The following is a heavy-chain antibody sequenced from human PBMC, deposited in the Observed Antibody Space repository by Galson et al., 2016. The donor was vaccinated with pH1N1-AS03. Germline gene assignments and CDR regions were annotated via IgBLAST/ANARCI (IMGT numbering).Heavy chain of an antibody. CDR1: GFSFRSYA. V-gene: IGHV3-23*01. J-gene: IGHJ2*01. CDR3: AKDYTGSNWVYNWYFDF. Sequence: SLRLSCAASGFSFRSYALSWVRQAPGKGLEWVSGISGSGEMTFYADSVKGRFTISRGTSRNTVYLQMNSLSAEDTAVYICAKDYTGSNWVYNWYFDFWGRGTLVTVSS. D-gene: IGHD5/OR15-5a*01. CDR2: ISGSGEMT.